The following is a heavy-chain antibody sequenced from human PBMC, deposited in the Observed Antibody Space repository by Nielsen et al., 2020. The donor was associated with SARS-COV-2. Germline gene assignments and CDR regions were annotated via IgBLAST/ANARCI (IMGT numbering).Heavy chain of an antibody. D-gene: IGHD6-13*01. J-gene: IGHJ4*02. V-gene: IGHV1-3*01. CDR1: GYTFTSYA. Sequence: ASVKVSCKASGYTFTSYAMHWVRQAPGQRLEWMGWINAGNGNTKYSQKFQGRVTITRDTSASTAYMELSSLRSEDTAVYYCAVPLGNIAAAGSFDYWGQGTQVTVSS. CDR2: INAGNGNT. CDR3: AVPLGNIAAAGSFDY.